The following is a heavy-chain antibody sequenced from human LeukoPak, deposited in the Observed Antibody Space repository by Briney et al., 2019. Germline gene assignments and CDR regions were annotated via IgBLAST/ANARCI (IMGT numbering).Heavy chain of an antibody. CDR2: IYYSGST. V-gene: IGHV4-59*01. D-gene: IGHD2-15*01. CDR1: GGSITSYY. Sequence: SETLSLTCTVSGGSITSYYWSWIRQPPGKGLEWIGYIYYSGSTNYNPSLKSRVTISVDTSKNQFSLTLSSVTAADTAVYYCARGGSGSGSPYGMDGWGQGTTVTVCS. CDR3: ARGGSGSGSPYGMDG. J-gene: IGHJ6*02.